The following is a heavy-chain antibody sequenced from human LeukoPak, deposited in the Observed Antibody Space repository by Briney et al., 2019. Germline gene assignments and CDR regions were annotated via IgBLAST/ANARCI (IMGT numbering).Heavy chain of an antibody. Sequence: PSETLSLTCTVSGGSISSSSYYWGWIRQPPGKGLEWIGRIYYSGGTYYNPSLKSRVTISVDTSKNQFSLKLRSVTAADTAVHYCARHSLGITGTTSWFYPWGEGSPVTVSS. CDR2: IYYSGGT. V-gene: IGHV4-39*01. CDR3: ARHSLGITGTTSWFYP. D-gene: IGHD1-20*01. J-gene: IGHJ5*01. CDR1: GGSISSSSYY.